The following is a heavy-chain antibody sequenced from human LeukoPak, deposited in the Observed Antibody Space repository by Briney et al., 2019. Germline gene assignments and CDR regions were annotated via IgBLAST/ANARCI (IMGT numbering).Heavy chain of an antibody. J-gene: IGHJ6*03. CDR2: IYYGGST. CDR1: GGSISSYY. Sequence: SETLSLTCTVSGGSISSYYWSWIRQPPGKGLEWIGYIYYGGSTNYNPSLKSRVTISVDTSKNQFSLKLSSVTAADTAVYYCARDRPDYYMDVWGKGTTVTVSS. V-gene: IGHV4-59*01. CDR3: ARDRPDYYMDV.